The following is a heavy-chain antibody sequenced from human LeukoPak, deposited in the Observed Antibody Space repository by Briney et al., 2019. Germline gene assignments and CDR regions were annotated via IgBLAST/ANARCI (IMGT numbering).Heavy chain of an antibody. J-gene: IGHJ5*02. CDR3: ARGRFSKSSNCFDP. D-gene: IGHD3-16*01. V-gene: IGHV3-48*02. CDR2: ISVGSGTI. CDR1: GFTFSSFA. Sequence: GGSLRLSCAASGFTFSSFAMNWVRQAPGKGLEWLSYISVGSGTIYYADSVKGRFTISRDNAKNSLYPQMNSLRDEDTAVYYCARGRFSKSSNCFDPWGQGTLVTVSS.